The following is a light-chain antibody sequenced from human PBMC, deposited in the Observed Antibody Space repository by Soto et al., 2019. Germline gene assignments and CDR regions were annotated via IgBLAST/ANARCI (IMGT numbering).Light chain of an antibody. CDR1: SSDIGSYNR. Sequence: QSVLTQPASVSGSPGQSITISCTGTSSDIGSYNRVSWYQQPPGTAPKLIIYEVNNRPSGVPDRFSGSKSGNTASLTISGLQAEDEAVYYCSSFTSSSTYVFGTGTKVTVL. CDR2: EVN. CDR3: SSFTSSSTYV. J-gene: IGLJ1*01. V-gene: IGLV2-18*02.